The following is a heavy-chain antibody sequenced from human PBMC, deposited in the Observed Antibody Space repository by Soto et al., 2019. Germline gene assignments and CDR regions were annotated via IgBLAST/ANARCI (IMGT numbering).Heavy chain of an antibody. D-gene: IGHD3-3*01. CDR3: ARHSDRSYAFWSGYNWFDP. CDR2: IYYSGST. V-gene: IGHV4-39*01. Sequence: SETLSLTCTVSGGSISSSSYYWGWIRQPPGKGLEWIGSIYYSGSTYYNPSLKSRVTISVDTSKNQFSLKLSSVTAADTAVYYCARHSDRSYAFWSGYNWFDPWGQGTLVTSPQ. J-gene: IGHJ5*02. CDR1: GGSISSSSYY.